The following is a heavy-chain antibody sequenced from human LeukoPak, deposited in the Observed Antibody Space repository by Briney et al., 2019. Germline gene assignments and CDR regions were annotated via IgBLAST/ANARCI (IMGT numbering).Heavy chain of an antibody. V-gene: IGHV4-34*01. J-gene: IGHJ5*02. CDR1: GGSFSGYY. CDR2: INHSGST. CDR3: ARSYWFDP. Sequence: KPSETLSLTCAVYGGSFSGYYWSWIRQPPGKGLEWIGEINHSGSTNYNPSLKSRVTISVDASKNQFSLKLSSVTAADTAVYYCARSYWFDPWGQGTLVTVSS.